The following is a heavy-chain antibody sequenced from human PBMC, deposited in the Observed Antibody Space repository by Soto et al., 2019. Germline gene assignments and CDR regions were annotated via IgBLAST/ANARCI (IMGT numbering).Heavy chain of an antibody. J-gene: IGHJ5*01. CDR2: TSSCSKWFY. D-gene: IGHD2-8*01. CDR3: LRLIGHSWLVS. CDR1: GESVSTNTAT. Sequence: PSQTLSLTCDMSGESVSTNTATWDWIRQSPSRGLEWLGRTSSCSKWFYAYSVSVSSRITIIPDTSNNQVSLQLNSVPPSDTAVYYCLRLIGHSWLVSSGQGTLVTLSS. V-gene: IGHV6-1*01.